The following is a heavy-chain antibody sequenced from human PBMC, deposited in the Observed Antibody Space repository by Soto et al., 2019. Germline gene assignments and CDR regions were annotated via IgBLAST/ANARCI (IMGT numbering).Heavy chain of an antibody. D-gene: IGHD3-10*01. CDR3: ASLDSGSYYNPYGMDV. Sequence: GGSLRLSCAASGFTFSSYSMNWVRQAPGKGLEWVSSISSSSSYIYYADSVKGRFTISRDNAKNSLYLQMNSLRAEDTAVYYCASLDSGSYYNPYGMDVWGQGTTVTVSS. V-gene: IGHV3-21*01. J-gene: IGHJ6*02. CDR1: GFTFSSYS. CDR2: ISSSSSYI.